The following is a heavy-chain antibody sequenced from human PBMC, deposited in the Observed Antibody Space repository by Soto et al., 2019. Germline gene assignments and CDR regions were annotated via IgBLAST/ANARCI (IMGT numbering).Heavy chain of an antibody. CDR2: INGGNGDT. V-gene: IGHV1-3*01. D-gene: IGHD1-26*01. CDR3: ARGPLSLYSADFR. CDR1: GYTFTSYA. J-gene: IGHJ4*02. Sequence: QVQLVPSGAEVKKPGASVRISCRTSGYTFTSYAITWLRHAPGQRLEWMGWINGGNGDTKYSQKFQDRLSITRDTSATTVSLGLSSLTSEDTAIYYCARGPLSLYSADFRWGQGTLVTVSS.